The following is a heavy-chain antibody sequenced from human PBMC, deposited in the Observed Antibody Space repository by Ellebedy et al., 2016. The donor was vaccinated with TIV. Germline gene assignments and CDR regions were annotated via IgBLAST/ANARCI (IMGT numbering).Heavy chain of an antibody. J-gene: IGHJ2*01. CDR3: AKGLTGDRGGWGWYFDL. CDR2: ISCSGGRT. V-gene: IGHV3-23*01. D-gene: IGHD7-27*01. CDR1: GFTFSTYG. Sequence: PGGSLRLSCAASGFTFSTYGMSWVRQAPGQGLEWVSGISCSGGRTYYADSVKGRFTISRDNFKNTLYLQMNSLRAEDTAVYYCAKGLTGDRGGWGWYFDLWGRGTLVTVSS.